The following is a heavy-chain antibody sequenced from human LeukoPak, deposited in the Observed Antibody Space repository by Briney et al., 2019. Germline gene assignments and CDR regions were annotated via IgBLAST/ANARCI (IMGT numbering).Heavy chain of an antibody. Sequence: HPGGSLRLSCATSGFTFSGSAMHWVRQAAEKGLEWVGRIRSKANSYATAYAASVKGRFTISRDDSKNTAYLQTNSLKTEDTAVYYCTKSSTVTVLFDYWGQGTLVTVSS. CDR3: TKSSTVTVLFDY. CDR2: IRSKANSYAT. D-gene: IGHD4-17*01. J-gene: IGHJ4*02. V-gene: IGHV3-73*01. CDR1: GFTFSGSA.